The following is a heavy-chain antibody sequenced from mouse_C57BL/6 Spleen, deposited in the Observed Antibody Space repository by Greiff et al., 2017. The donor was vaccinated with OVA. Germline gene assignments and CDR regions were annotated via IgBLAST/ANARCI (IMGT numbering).Heavy chain of an antibody. J-gene: IGHJ1*03. CDR3: ARPIYYDYWYFDV. D-gene: IGHD2-4*01. Sequence: VHVKQSGPELVKPGASVKISCKASGYSFTDYNMNWVKQSNGKSLEWIGVINPNYGTTSYNQKFKGKATLTVDQSSSTAYMQLNSLTSEDSAVYYCARPIYYDYWYFDVWGTGTTVTVAS. CDR1: GYSFTDYN. V-gene: IGHV1-39*01. CDR2: INPNYGTT.